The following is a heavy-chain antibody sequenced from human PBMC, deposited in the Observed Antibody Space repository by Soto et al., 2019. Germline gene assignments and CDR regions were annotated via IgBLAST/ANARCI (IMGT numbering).Heavy chain of an antibody. CDR3: ARVYDSSVNFDY. CDR2: IYYSGST. Sequence: PSETLSLTCTVSGGSVSSGSYYWSWIRQPPGKGLERIGYIYYSGSTNYNPSLKSRVTISVDTSKNQFSLKLSSVTAADTAVYYCARVYDSSVNFDYWGQGTLVTVSS. D-gene: IGHD3-22*01. CDR1: GGSVSSGSYY. J-gene: IGHJ4*02. V-gene: IGHV4-61*01.